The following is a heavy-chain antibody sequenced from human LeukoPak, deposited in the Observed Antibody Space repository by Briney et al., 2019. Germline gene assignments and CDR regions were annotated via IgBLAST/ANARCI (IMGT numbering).Heavy chain of an antibody. CDR3: ARDSSGWYFSDY. CDR1: GFTFDDYA. D-gene: IGHD6-19*01. J-gene: IGHJ4*02. CDR2: ISWNSGSI. V-gene: IGHV3-9*01. Sequence: GGSLRLSCAASGFTFDDYAMHWVRQAPGKGLEWVSGISWNSGSIGYADSVKGRFTISRDNAKNSLYLQMNSLRAEDTAVYYCARDSSGWYFSDYWGQGTLVTVSS.